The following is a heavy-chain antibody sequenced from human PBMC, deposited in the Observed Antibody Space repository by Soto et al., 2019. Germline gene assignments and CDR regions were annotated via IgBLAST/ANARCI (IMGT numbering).Heavy chain of an antibody. D-gene: IGHD3-16*01. CDR1: GGTFSSYA. J-gene: IGHJ4*02. CDR3: ASGALGDYVCGSRD. Sequence: QVQLVQSGAEVKKPGSSVKVSCKASGGTFSSYAISWVRQAPGQGLEWMGGIIPIFGTANYAQNFQGRVTITADESTSTAYRELSSLRSDDTAVSYCASGALGDYVCGSRDWGKGTLVTVSS. CDR2: IIPIFGTA. V-gene: IGHV1-69*01.